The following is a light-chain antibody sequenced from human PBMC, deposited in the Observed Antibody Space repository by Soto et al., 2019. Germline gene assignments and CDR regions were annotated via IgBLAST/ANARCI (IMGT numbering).Light chain of an antibody. CDR2: EVT. CDR1: NSNVGSYNL. V-gene: IGLV2-23*02. CDR3: CSYAGSSTLVV. Sequence: QSALTQPASVSGSPGQSITISCTGTNSNVGSYNLVSWYQQHPGKPPKLIIYEVTKRPSGVSNRFSASKSGNTASLTISGLQAEDAADYYCCSYAGSSTLVVFGGGTKLTVL. J-gene: IGLJ2*01.